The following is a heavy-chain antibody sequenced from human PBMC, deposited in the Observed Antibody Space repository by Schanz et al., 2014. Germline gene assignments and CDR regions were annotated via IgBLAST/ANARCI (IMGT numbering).Heavy chain of an antibody. CDR2: ISSSGSYI. J-gene: IGHJ3*02. CDR1: GFAFSAYS. V-gene: IGHV3-21*04. Sequence: VQLVESGGGLVKPGGSLRLSCAASGFAFSAYSMNWVRQAPGKGLEWVSSISSSGSYIYFPDSVKGRFTISRDNAKNSLYLEMTSLRGEDTAVYYCARENLNWEAFDIWGQGTVVTVSS. D-gene: IGHD7-27*01. CDR3: ARENLNWEAFDI.